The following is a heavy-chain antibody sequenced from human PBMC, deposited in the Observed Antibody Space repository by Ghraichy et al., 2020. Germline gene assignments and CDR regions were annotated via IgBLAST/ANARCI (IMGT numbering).Heavy chain of an antibody. J-gene: IGHJ4*02. V-gene: IGHV4-34*01. Sequence: SQTLSLTCAVYGGSFSGYFWSWIRQPPGKGLEWIGEINHSGSTNYNPSLKSRVTISVDTSKNQFSLKLSSVTAADTAVYYCARVGTAILADYWGQGTLVTVSS. CDR1: GGSFSGYF. D-gene: IGHD5-18*01. CDR3: ARVGTAILADY. CDR2: INHSGST.